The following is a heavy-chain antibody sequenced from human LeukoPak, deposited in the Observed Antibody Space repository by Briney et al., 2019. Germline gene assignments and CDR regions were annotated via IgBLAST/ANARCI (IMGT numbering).Heavy chain of an antibody. Sequence: PSETLSLTCAVYGGSFSGYYWSWIRQPPGKGLEWIGEINHSGSTNYNPSLKSRVTISVDTSKNQFSLKLSSVTAADTAVYYCARGNNYGSGSYSTPYFDYWGQGTLVTVSS. CDR1: GGSFSGYY. D-gene: IGHD3-10*01. CDR3: ARGNNYGSGSYSTPYFDY. CDR2: INHSGST. V-gene: IGHV4-34*01. J-gene: IGHJ4*02.